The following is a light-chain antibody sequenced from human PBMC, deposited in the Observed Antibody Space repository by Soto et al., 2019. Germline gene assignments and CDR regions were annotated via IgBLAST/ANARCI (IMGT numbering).Light chain of an antibody. Sequence: DIQMTQSPSSLSASVGDRVTITCRASQSISTFLNWYQQKPGKAPKLLIYGASNLESGVPSTFSGSGSGTDFILTISSLQPEDFATYYCHQCFSTPLLTFGGGTKVEIK. CDR3: HQCFSTPLLT. CDR1: QSISTF. V-gene: IGKV1-39*01. J-gene: IGKJ4*01. CDR2: GAS.